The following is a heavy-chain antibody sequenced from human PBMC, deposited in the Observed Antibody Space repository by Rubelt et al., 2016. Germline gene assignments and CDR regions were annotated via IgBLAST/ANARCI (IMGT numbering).Heavy chain of an antibody. Sequence: EVHLLESGGGLVQPGGSLRLSCAASGFTFSSYAMSWVRQAPGKGLEWVSGISGSGGSTYYAGSVKGRFTGSRDRSKTTLYLQMNGLRAEDTAIYYCAKDVRWGFDYWGQGTLVTVSS. CDR2: ISGSGGST. V-gene: IGHV3-23*01. CDR3: AKDVRWGFDY. J-gene: IGHJ4*02. CDR1: GFTFSSYA. D-gene: IGHD4-23*01.